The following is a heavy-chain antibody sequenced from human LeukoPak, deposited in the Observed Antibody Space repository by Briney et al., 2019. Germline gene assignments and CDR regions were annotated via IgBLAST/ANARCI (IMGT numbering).Heavy chain of an antibody. V-gene: IGHV3-23*01. J-gene: IGHJ5*02. CDR2: ISSSGGST. D-gene: IGHD3-10*01. CDR1: GFTFSSYG. CDR3: AKEWFGELSTWFDP. Sequence: GGSLRLSCAASGFTFSSYGMSWVRQAPGKGLEWVSTISSSGGSTYYADSVKGRFTISRDNSKNTLYLQMNSLRAEDTAIYYCAKEWFGELSTWFDPWGQGTLVTVSS.